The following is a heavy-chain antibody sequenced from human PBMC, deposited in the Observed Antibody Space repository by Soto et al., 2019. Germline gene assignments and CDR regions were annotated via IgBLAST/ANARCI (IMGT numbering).Heavy chain of an antibody. Sequence: LRLSCAASGFTFSSYWMSWVRQAPGKGLEWVANIKQDGSEKYYVDSVKGRFTISRDNAKNSLYLQMNSLRAEDTAVYYCARDQCSSTSCYSFWSQGTLVTVSS. CDR1: GFTFSSYW. D-gene: IGHD2-2*01. J-gene: IGHJ4*02. V-gene: IGHV3-7*01. CDR3: ARDQCSSTSCYSF. CDR2: IKQDGSEK.